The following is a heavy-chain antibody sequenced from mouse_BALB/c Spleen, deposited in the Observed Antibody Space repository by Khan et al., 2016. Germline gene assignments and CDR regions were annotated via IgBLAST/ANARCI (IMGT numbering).Heavy chain of an antibody. CDR3: ATDDGYYFDY. CDR2: ISYSGST. D-gene: IGHD2-3*01. V-gene: IGHV3-8*02. Sequence: EVQLLESGPSLVKPSQTLSLTCSVTGDSITSVYWNWIRKSPGNKLEYMGYISYSGSTYYNPLLESRISITQDKSKNQYYLQLNSGTTEDTASYYCATDDGYYFDYWGQGTTVTVSS. CDR1: GDSITSVY. J-gene: IGHJ2*01.